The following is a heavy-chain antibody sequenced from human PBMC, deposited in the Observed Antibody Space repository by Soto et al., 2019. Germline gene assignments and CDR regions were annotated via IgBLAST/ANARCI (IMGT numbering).Heavy chain of an antibody. Sequence: GESLKISCQGSGYSFTHYWFGWVRQLPGKGLDWMGIIYPGDSATRYSPSFQGQVTISADKSISTAYLQWSSLKASDTAMYYCARIGSGYQNYYFDYWGQGTLVTVSS. D-gene: IGHD3-22*01. CDR2: IYPGDSAT. CDR3: ARIGSGYQNYYFDY. J-gene: IGHJ4*02. V-gene: IGHV5-51*01. CDR1: GYSFTHYW.